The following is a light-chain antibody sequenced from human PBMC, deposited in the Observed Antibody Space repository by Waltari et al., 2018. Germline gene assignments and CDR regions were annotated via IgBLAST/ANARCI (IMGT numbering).Light chain of an antibody. CDR3: CSYAGSSTFFYV. J-gene: IGLJ1*01. V-gene: IGLV2-23*02. Sequence: QSALTQPASVSGSPGQSITISCTGTSSDVGSYNLVSWYQQHPGKAPKLMIYEVSKRPSGVSNLFSGSNSGNTAPLTISGLQAEDEADYYCCSYAGSSTFFYVFGTGTKVTVL. CDR1: SSDVGSYNL. CDR2: EVS.